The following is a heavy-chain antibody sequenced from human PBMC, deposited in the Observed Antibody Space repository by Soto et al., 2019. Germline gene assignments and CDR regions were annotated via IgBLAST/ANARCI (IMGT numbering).Heavy chain of an antibody. V-gene: IGHV3-23*01. CDR3: AKSAYDFWSGYFGDSLTTPND. CDR1: GFTFSSYA. J-gene: IGHJ4*02. CDR2: ISGSGGST. D-gene: IGHD3-3*01. Sequence: PGGSLRLSCAASGFTFSSYAMSWVRQAPGKGLEWVSAISGSGGSTYYADSVKGRFTISRDNSKNTLYLQMNSLRAEDTAVYYCAKSAYDFWSGYFGDSLTTPNDWGQGTLVTVSS.